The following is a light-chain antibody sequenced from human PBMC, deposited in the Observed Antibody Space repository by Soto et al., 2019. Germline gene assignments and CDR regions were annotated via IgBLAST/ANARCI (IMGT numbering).Light chain of an antibody. CDR2: AAS. V-gene: IGKV1-39*01. Sequence: DIQMTQSPSYLSASVGDRVTITCRASQSISSYLNWYQQKPGKAPKLLIYAASSLQRGVPSRFSGSGSGTDFTLTIISLQPEDFAAYYCQQSYTAPLTFGGGTKVYLK. CDR3: QQSYTAPLT. J-gene: IGKJ4*01. CDR1: QSISSY.